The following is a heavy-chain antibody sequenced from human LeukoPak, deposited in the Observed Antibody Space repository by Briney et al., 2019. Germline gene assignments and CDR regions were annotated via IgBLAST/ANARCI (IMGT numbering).Heavy chain of an antibody. D-gene: IGHD6-13*01. J-gene: IGHJ4*02. Sequence: GGSLRLSCAASGFTFSSYNMNWVRQAPGKGLEWVSYISSSSSTIYYADSVKGRFTISRDNAKNSLYLQMNSLRAEDTAVYYCARDTPYGDIAAAGTGDYWGQGTLVTVSS. CDR2: ISSSSSTI. V-gene: IGHV3-48*01. CDR1: GFTFSSYN. CDR3: ARDTPYGDIAAAGTGDY.